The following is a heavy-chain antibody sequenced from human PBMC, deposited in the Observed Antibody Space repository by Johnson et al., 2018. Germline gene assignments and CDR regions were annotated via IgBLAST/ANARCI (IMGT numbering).Heavy chain of an antibody. Sequence: VQLVESGGGVVQPGRSLRLSCAASGFTFSNYNMNWVRQAPGKGLEWVSYISSSSTIYYAAPVKVRFTITRDNGKNSRYLQRNSLRDEDTALYYCARDLGYVGSFAQHWGQGTLVTVSS. D-gene: IGHD3-10*02. CDR1: GFTFSNYN. V-gene: IGHV3-48*02. CDR3: ARDLGYVGSFAQH. CDR2: ISSSSTI. J-gene: IGHJ1*01.